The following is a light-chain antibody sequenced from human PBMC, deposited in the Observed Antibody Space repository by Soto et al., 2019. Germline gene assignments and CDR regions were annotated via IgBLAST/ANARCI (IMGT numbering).Light chain of an antibody. CDR2: AAS. CDR3: QQSYSTPLVT. V-gene: IGKV1-39*01. CDR1: QSISSY. Sequence: DIQLTQSPSSLSASVGDRVTITCRASQSISSYLHWYQQKPGKAPKLLIYAASSLQSGVPSRFSGSGSGTDFTLTISSLQPEDFATYYCQQSYSTPLVTFGGGTKVEIK. J-gene: IGKJ4*01.